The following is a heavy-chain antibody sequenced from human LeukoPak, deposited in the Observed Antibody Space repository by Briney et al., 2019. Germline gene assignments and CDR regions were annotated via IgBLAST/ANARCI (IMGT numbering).Heavy chain of an antibody. CDR3: ARLNSSGWTNNWFDP. CDR1: GFTFSSYA. J-gene: IGHJ5*02. CDR2: ISGSGST. V-gene: IGHV3-23*01. D-gene: IGHD6-19*01. Sequence: GGSLRLSCAASGFTFSSYAMSWVRQAPGRGLEWVSAISGSGSTYYADSVKGRFTISRDNSKNTLYLQMNSLRAEDTAVYYCARLNSSGWTNNWFDPWGQGTLVTVSS.